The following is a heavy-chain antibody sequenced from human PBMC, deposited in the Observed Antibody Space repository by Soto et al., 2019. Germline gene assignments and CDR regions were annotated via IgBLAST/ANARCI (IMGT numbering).Heavy chain of an antibody. CDR2: ISYDGSNK. CDR1: GFTFSSYA. V-gene: IGHV3-30-3*01. D-gene: IGHD4-17*01. J-gene: IGHJ4*02. CDR3: ARSGDYRFDY. Sequence: QVQLVESGGGVVQPGRSLRLSCAASGFTFSSYAMHWVRQAPGKGLEWVAVISYDGSNKYYADSVKGRFTISRDNSKNTLYPQMNSLRAEDTAVYYCARSGDYRFDYWGQGTLVTVSS.